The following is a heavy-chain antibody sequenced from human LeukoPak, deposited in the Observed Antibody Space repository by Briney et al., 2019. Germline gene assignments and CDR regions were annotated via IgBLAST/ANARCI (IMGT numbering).Heavy chain of an antibody. V-gene: IGHV4-59*01. CDR2: IYYSGST. J-gene: IGHJ3*02. CDR3: ARGGIAAAGIPLRI. CDR1: GGSISEYY. Sequence: PSEIQSLTCAVSGGSISEYYWSWIRQPPGQGLEWVGYIYYSGSTNYNPSLKRRVTISVDTSKNQFSLKLSSVTAADTAVYYCARGGIAAAGIPLRIWGQGTMVTVSA. D-gene: IGHD6-13*01.